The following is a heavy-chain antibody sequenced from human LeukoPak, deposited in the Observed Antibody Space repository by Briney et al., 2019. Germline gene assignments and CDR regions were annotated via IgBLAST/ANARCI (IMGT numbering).Heavy chain of an antibody. CDR3: ARDHYYDSSGYTFRH. CDR1: GGSISSGGYY. J-gene: IGHJ1*01. D-gene: IGHD3-22*01. V-gene: IGHV4-30-2*01. Sequence: SETLSLTCTVSGGSISSGGYYWSWIRQPPGKGLECIGYIYHSGSTYCNPSLKSRVTISVDRSKNQFSLKLSSVTAADTAVYYCARDHYYDSSGYTFRHWGQGTLVTVSS. CDR2: IYHSGST.